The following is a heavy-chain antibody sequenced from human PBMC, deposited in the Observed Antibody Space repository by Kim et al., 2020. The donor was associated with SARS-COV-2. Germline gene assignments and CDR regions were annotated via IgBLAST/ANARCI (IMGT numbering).Heavy chain of an antibody. V-gene: IGHV3-33*01. D-gene: IGHD6-13*01. J-gene: IGHJ6*02. Sequence: YYADAVKGRFTISRDNSKNTLYLQMNSLRAEDTAVYYCAREGIAARGGMDVWGQGTTVTVSS. CDR3: AREGIAARGGMDV.